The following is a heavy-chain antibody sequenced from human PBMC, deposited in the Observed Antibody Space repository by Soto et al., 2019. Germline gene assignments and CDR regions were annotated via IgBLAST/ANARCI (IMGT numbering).Heavy chain of an antibody. CDR2: IIRIFGTA. CDR1: GGTFSSYA. V-gene: IGHV1-69*12. Sequence: QVQLVQSGAEVKKPGSSVKVSCKASGGTFSSYAISWVRQAPGQGLEWMGGIIRIFGTANYAQKFQGRVTITADESTSTAYMELSSLRFEDTAVYYCARKPSGLVLWFGEPKGQDAFDIWGQGTMVTVSS. CDR3: ARKPSGLVLWFGEPKGQDAFDI. D-gene: IGHD3-10*01. J-gene: IGHJ3*02.